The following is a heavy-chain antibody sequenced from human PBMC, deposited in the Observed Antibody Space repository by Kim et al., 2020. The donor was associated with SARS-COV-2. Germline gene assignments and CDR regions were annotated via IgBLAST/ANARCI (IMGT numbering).Heavy chain of an antibody. D-gene: IGHD4-17*01. V-gene: IGHV4-59*09. J-gene: IGHJ6*02. CDR3: ARGTTHYYGMDV. Sequence: TDKPSLQSRVTISPDTSHNQVSLKLGSVTAAETAVYYCARGTTHYYGMDVWGQGTTVTVSS.